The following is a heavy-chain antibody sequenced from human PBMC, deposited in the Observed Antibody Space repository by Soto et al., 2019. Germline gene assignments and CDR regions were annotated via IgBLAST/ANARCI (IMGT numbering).Heavy chain of an antibody. V-gene: IGHV3-21*01. D-gene: IGHD4-17*01. CDR2: ISSSSSYI. Sequence: GGSLRLSCAASGFTFSSYSMNWVRQAPGKGLEWVSSISSSSSYIYYADSVKGRFTISRDNAKNSLYLQMNSLRAEDTAVYYCARSKGVTTVTTRYYYGMDVWGQGTTVTVSS. CDR1: GFTFSSYS. CDR3: ARSKGVTTVTTRYYYGMDV. J-gene: IGHJ6*02.